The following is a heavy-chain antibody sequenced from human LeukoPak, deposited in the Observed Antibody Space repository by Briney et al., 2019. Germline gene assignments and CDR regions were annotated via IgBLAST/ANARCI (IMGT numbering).Heavy chain of an antibody. V-gene: IGHV3-48*03. D-gene: IGHD2-2*03. CDR2: INTSATSM. Sequence: GGSLRLSCAVSGFTFSDFEMNWVRQAPGKGLQWVSHINTSATSMHYADSVKGRFTISRDNAKNLLFLQMNSLRAEDTAVYYCVTDRPGVMDFDFWGQGTLVTVSS. J-gene: IGHJ4*02. CDR1: GFTFSDFE. CDR3: VTDRPGVMDFDF.